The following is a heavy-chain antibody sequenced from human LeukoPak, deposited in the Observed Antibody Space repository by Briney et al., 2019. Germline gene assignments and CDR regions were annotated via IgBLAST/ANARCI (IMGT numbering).Heavy chain of an antibody. Sequence: NPSETLSLTCTVSGGSISSYYWSWIRQPPGKGLEWIGYIYYSGSTSYNPSLQSRVTISIDTSKNQFSLKLSSVTAADTAVYYCARDNDFWSGYYSFDFWGRGTLVTVSS. CDR2: IYYSGST. J-gene: IGHJ4*02. V-gene: IGHV4-59*12. D-gene: IGHD3-3*01. CDR3: ARDNDFWSGYYSFDF. CDR1: GGSISSYY.